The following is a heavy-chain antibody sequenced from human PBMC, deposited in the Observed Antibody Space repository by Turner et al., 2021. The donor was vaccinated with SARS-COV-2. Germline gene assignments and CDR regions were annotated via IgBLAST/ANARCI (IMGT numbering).Heavy chain of an antibody. CDR2: VNPNSGGT. CDR3: AKVVLQGIPNFDY. CDR1: GYTFTNYY. D-gene: IGHD6-13*01. V-gene: IGHV1-2*02. J-gene: IGHJ4*02. Sequence: QVQLVQSGAEVKTPGASVKVSCKTSGYTFTNYYMHWVRQAPGQGLEWMGWVNPNSGGTNYALKFQGRVTMTSDTSITTAYMELSSLRSDDTAVYYCAKVVLQGIPNFDYWGQGTLVTVSS.